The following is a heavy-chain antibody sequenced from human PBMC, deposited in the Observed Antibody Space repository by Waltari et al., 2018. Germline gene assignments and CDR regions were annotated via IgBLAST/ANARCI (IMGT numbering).Heavy chain of an antibody. CDR2: SYYRFST. Sequence: QVQLQESGPGLGKPSQTLSLTCTVSGGSISSGGYYWSWMRQHPGKGLEWIGYSYYRFSTYYNPSLKSRVTIPVDVSTNQFAPQLSAWTAADKSVCDCARGPAAEKRDYYYMDAWGKGTTVTVSS. D-gene: IGHD6-25*01. J-gene: IGHJ6*03. V-gene: IGHV4-31*03. CDR1: GGSISSGGYY. CDR3: ARGPAAEKRDYYYMDA.